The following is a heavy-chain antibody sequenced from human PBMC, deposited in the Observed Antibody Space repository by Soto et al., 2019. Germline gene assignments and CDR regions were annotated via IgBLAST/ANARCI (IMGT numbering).Heavy chain of an antibody. J-gene: IGHJ3*02. CDR1: GLTVSGKKY. Sequence: DVQLVESGGGLIQPGGSLRLSCVASGLTVSGKKYVAWVRQAPGKGPEWVSGVYDLDGTYYADSVRGRFTTSIGNSMTTAWLQMRDLIPEDTTIYFCATWQRREHAYDIWGRGTMVTVSS. CDR2: VYDLDGT. V-gene: IGHV3-53*01. D-gene: IGHD1-1*01. CDR3: ATWQRREHAYDI.